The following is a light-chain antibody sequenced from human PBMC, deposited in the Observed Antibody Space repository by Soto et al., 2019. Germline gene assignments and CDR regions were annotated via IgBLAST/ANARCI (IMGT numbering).Light chain of an antibody. J-gene: IGKJ1*01. V-gene: IGKV1-5*03. CDR3: QQYNSWT. CDR1: QSISSW. CDR2: KAS. Sequence: DIQMTQSPSTLSASVGDRVTIICRASQSISSWLAWYQQKPGKAPKLLIYKASSLESGVPSRFSGSGSGTEFTLTISSLQPDDFATYYCQQYNSWTFGQGAK.